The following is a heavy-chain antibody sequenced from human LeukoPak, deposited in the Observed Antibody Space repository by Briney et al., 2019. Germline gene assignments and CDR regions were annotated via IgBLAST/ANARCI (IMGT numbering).Heavy chain of an antibody. CDR3: ARVVGYNYNYFDY. CDR2: ISYDGRNK. V-gene: IGHV3-30*04. Sequence: QPGGSLRLSCAASGFTFSSYAMHWVRQAPGKGLEWVALISYDGRNKYYADSVEGRFTISRDISKNTLYLHMDSLRAEDTAVYYCARVVGYNYNYFDYWGQGTLVTVSS. D-gene: IGHD5-24*01. J-gene: IGHJ4*02. CDR1: GFTFSSYA.